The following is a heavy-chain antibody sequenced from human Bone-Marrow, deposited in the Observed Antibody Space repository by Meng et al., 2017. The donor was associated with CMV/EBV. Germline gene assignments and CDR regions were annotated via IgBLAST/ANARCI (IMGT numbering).Heavy chain of an antibody. CDR2: INPNSGGT. Sequence: ASVKVSCKASGYTFTSYYMHWVRQAPGQGLEWMGWINPNSGGTNYAQKFQGRVTMTRDTSISTAYMELSRLRSDDKAVYYCARVGLVATWAGFWYWGQGTLVTVSS. CDR3: ARVGLVATWAGFWY. CDR1: GYTFTSYY. D-gene: IGHD5-12*01. V-gene: IGHV1-2*02. J-gene: IGHJ4*02.